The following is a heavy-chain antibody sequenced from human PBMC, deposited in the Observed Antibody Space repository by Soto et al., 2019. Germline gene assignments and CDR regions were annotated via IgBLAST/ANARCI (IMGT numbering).Heavy chain of an antibody. CDR1: GYTFTSYY. CDR2: INPSGGYT. V-gene: IGHV1-46*01. D-gene: IGHD2-15*01. Sequence: ASVKVSCKASGYTFTSYYMNWVRQAPGQGLEWLGIINPSGGYTTYAQRFLGRVTMTSDTSKNTLSLQMSSLRGDDTAMYYCVKDVVFWPWGQGTLVTVSS. CDR3: VKDVVFWP. J-gene: IGHJ4*02.